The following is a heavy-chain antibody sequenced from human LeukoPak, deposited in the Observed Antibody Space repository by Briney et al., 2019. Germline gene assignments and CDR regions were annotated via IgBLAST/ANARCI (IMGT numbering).Heavy chain of an antibody. CDR2: MSYDGSNK. CDR3: AREGQPLSRNSWFDP. J-gene: IGHJ5*02. CDR1: GFTFNIYA. Sequence: GRSLRLSRAASGFTFNIYAMHWVRQAPGKGLEWVAVMSYDGSNKYYADSAKGRFTISRDNSKTTLYLRMNSLRAEDTAIYYCAREGQPLSRNSWFDPWGQGALVTVSS. D-gene: IGHD6-13*01. V-gene: IGHV3-30*04.